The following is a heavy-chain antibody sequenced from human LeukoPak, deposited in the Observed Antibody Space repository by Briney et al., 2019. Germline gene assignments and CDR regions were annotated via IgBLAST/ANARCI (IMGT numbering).Heavy chain of an antibody. Sequence: PGGSLRLSCAASGITFSDAWMSWVRQAPGKGLEWVGRVKSETDGGTIDYAAPVKGRFTISRDDSTNRLYLQMNSLKTEDAAIYYCTTAPGGNRLYWGQGTLVTVSS. CDR2: VKSETDGGTI. V-gene: IGHV3-15*01. J-gene: IGHJ4*02. CDR1: GITFSDAW. D-gene: IGHD2/OR15-2a*01. CDR3: TTAPGGNRLY.